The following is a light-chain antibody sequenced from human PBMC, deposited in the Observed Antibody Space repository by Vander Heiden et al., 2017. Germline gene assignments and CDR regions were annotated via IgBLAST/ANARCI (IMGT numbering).Light chain of an antibody. V-gene: IGLV2-14*01. CDR2: EVI. CDR3: SADTSSSTYV. Sequence: SALTHPASVSGSAGPSSTIPCPRTSSDLGVPNHVSWYQQHPGKASKLIIYEVINRPAGDSDHFSGSKSGNTASLTISGRQEEDEADYYCSADTSSSTYVFGKGTKVTVL. CDR1: SSDLGVPNH. J-gene: IGLJ1*01.